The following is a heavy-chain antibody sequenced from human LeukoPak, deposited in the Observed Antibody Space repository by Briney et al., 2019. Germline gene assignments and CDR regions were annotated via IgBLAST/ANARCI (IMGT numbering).Heavy chain of an antibody. D-gene: IGHD3-3*01. J-gene: IGHJ1*01. CDR2: IYYSGST. V-gene: IGHV4-59*01. Sequence: PSETLSLTCTVSGDSITSYYWSWIRQPPGKGLEWIGYIYYSGSTNYNPSLKSRVTISVDTSKNQFSLKLSSVTAADTAVYYCASLSGDYDFWSGLSAEYFQHWGQGTLVTVSS. CDR1: GDSITSYY. CDR3: ASLSGDYDFWSGLSAEYFQH.